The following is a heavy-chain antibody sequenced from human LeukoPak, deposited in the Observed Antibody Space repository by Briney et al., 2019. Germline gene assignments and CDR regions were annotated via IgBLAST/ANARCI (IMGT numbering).Heavy chain of an antibody. CDR1: GFTFLGYE. CDR2: ISSSGNTI. D-gene: IGHD5-18*01. V-gene: IGHV3-48*03. CDR3: ASRRGYHFDY. Sequence: PGGSLRLSWAAPGFTFLGYEMKWVRQAPGKGLEWVSSISSSGNTIYYADSVKGRFAISRDKAKNSLYLQMNSLRAEDTAVYYCASRRGYHFDYWGQGTLVTVSS. J-gene: IGHJ4*02.